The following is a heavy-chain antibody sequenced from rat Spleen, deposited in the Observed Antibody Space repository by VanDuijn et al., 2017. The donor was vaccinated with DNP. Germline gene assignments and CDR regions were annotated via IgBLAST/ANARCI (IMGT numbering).Heavy chain of an antibody. CDR1: GFNFNDYW. Sequence: EVKLVESGGGLVQPGRSLKLSCAASGFNFNDYWMAWVRQSPKKGLEWVASISNTGGSSDYRDSVKGRFTISRDDAKSTLYLQMDSLRSEETATYYCARGLGARFDYWGQGVMVTVSS. V-gene: IGHV5S11*01. CDR3: ARGLGARFDY. D-gene: IGHD5-1*01. J-gene: IGHJ2*01. CDR2: ISNTGGSS.